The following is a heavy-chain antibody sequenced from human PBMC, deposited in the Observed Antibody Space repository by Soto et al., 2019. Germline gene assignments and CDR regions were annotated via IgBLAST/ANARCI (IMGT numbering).Heavy chain of an antibody. V-gene: IGHV5-51*01. CDR1: GYNFASIW. Sequence: GESLKISCKGSGYNFASIWIGWVRQMPGKGLEWMGIIFPSDSDTRYNPSFQGQVTISADKSISTAYLQLNSLKASDTAIYYRARHSLIVSPLYVMDVWGQGTTVTVSS. CDR2: IFPSDSDT. D-gene: IGHD2-15*01. CDR3: ARHSLIVSPLYVMDV. J-gene: IGHJ6*02.